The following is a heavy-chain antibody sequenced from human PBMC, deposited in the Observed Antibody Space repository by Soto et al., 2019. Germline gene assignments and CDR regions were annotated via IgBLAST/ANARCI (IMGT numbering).Heavy chain of an antibody. V-gene: IGHV3-23*01. CDR2: VSAGGDMT. CDR1: GFTFSSYA. D-gene: IGHD3-10*01. CDR3: ARGDRGGSGSPASYYYSGLDV. J-gene: IGHJ6*02. Sequence: DVQVLESGGDLVQPGGSLRLSCAASGFTFSSYAMSWVRQAPGKGLEWVSSVSAGGDMTYYSDSAKGRFTISRDNSNNALFLQMNSLRIEDTGLYYCARGDRGGSGSPASYYYSGLDVWGQGTTVTVS.